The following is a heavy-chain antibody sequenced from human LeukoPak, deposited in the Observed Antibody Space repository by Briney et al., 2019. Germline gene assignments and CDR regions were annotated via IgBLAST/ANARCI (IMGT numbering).Heavy chain of an antibody. CDR3: AGDPPYYDSVWGSYRGGYFDC. CDR2: FHYSGGT. J-gene: IGHJ4*02. CDR1: GGSISSGRDY. V-gene: IGHV4-39*07. D-gene: IGHD3-16*02. Sequence: SETLSLTCTVSGGSISSGRDYWAWIRQPPGKGLEWIGSFHYSGGTYYNPSLKSRVSISVDTSKNQFSLKLSSVTAADTAVYYCAGDPPYYDSVWGSYRGGYFDCWGQGNLVTVSS.